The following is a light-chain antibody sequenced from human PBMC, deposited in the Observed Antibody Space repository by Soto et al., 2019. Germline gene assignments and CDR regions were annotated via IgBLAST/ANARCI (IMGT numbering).Light chain of an antibody. CDR2: GAS. CDR3: QKYDNWWT. J-gene: IGKJ1*01. Sequence: EIVMTQSPATLSVSPGERATLSCRASQSVNSNLAWYQKKPGQAPRLLIYGASNRATGIPARFSGSGSGPEFTLTISSLQSEDFAVYYCQKYDNWWTFGQGTRVEI. V-gene: IGKV3-15*01. CDR1: QSVNSN.